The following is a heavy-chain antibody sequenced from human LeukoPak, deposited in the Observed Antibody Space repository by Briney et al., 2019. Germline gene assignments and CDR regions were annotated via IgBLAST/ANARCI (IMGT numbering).Heavy chain of an antibody. CDR2: IYYSGST. Sequence: SETLSLTCTVSGGSISSGGYYWSWIRQHPGKGLEWIGYIYYSGSTYYNPSLKSRVTISVDTSKNQFSLKLSSVTAADTAVYYCARGYDYGGSFDYWGQGILVTVSS. CDR1: GGSISSGGYY. CDR3: ARGYDYGGSFDY. J-gene: IGHJ4*02. D-gene: IGHD4-23*01. V-gene: IGHV4-31*03.